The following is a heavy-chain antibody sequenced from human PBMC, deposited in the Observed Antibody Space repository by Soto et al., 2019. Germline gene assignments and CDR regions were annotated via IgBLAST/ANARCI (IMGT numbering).Heavy chain of an antibody. D-gene: IGHD2-2*01. J-gene: IGHJ4*02. V-gene: IGHV4-34*01. CDR2: INHSGST. Sequence: SETLSLTCAVYGGSFSGYYWSWIRQPPGKGLEWIGEINHSGSTNYNPSLKSRVTISVDTSKNQFSLKLSSVTAADTAVYYCARGPSEGEVVPAAMQWVLDYWGQGTLVTVSS. CDR3: ARGPSEGEVVPAAMQWVLDY. CDR1: GGSFSGYY.